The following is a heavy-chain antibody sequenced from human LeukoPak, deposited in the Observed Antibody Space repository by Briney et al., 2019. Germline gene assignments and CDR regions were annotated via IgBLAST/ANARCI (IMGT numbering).Heavy chain of an antibody. CDR1: GYTFTSYG. V-gene: IGHV1-18*01. D-gene: IGHD4-17*01. J-gene: IGHJ3*02. Sequence: ASVKVSCKASGYTFTSYGISWVRQAPGQGLEWLGWISVYNVNTNYAQKLQGRVTMTTDTSTSTVYMELRSLRSDDTAVYYCAREAMTTVTTGAFDIWGQGTMVTVSS. CDR2: ISVYNVNT. CDR3: AREAMTTVTTGAFDI.